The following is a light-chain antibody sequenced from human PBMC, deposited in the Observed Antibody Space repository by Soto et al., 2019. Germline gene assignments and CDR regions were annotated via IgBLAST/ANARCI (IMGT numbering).Light chain of an antibody. V-gene: IGLV2-14*01. Sequence: QSALTQPASVSGSPGQSITISCTGTSSDFGGYNYVSWYQQHPGKAPKLMIYEVSNRPSGVSNRFSGSKSGNTASLTISGLQAEDEADYYCTSKTSSTYVVFGGGTKLTVL. J-gene: IGLJ2*01. CDR2: EVS. CDR1: SSDFGGYNY. CDR3: TSKTSSTYVV.